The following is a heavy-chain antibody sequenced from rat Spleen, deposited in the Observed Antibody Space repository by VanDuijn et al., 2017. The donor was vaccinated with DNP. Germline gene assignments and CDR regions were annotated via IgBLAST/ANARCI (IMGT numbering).Heavy chain of an antibody. V-gene: IGHV3-1*01. J-gene: IGHJ2*01. CDR1: GHSITSNY. CDR3: TRGDILRSFDY. D-gene: IGHD1-6*01. CDR2: ISYSGTI. Sequence: EVQLQESGPGLVKPSQSLSLTCSVTGHSITSNYWGWIRKFPRNKMEYIGHISYSGTINYNPSLKSRISITRDTSKNQFFLQVNSVTTDDTATYYCTRGDILRSFDYWGQGVMVTVSS.